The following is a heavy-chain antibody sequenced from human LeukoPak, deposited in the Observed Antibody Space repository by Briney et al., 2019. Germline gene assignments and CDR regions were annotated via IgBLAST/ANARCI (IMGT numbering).Heavy chain of an antibody. CDR3: ARDSHSDSSGQDWSDP. V-gene: IGHV1-69*13. CDR1: GGTFSSYA. CDR2: IIPIFGTA. Sequence: ASVKVSCKASGGTFSSYAISWVRQAPGQGLEWMGGIIPIFGTANYAQKFQGRVTITADESTSTAYMELRSLRSDDTAVYYCARDSHSDSSGQDWSDPWGQGTLVTVSS. D-gene: IGHD3-22*01. J-gene: IGHJ5*02.